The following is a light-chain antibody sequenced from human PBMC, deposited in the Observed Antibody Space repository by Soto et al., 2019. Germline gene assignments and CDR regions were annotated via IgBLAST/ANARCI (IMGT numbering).Light chain of an antibody. Sequence: EIVLTQSAATLSLSPGERATLSWRASQSVSSYLAWYQQKPGQAPRLLIYRASTRATGVPGRFSASGSGTEFTLTISSLQSEDSAVYYCHQYSHWPPWTFGPGTKVDIK. J-gene: IGKJ1*01. CDR2: RAS. CDR1: QSVSSY. V-gene: IGKV3-15*01. CDR3: HQYSHWPPWT.